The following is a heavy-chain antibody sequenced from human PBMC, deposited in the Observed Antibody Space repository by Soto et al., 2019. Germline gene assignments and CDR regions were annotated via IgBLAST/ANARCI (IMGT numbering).Heavy chain of an antibody. Sequence: SVKVSCKASGGTFSSYTISWVRQAPGEGLEWMGGIIPMFGTTRYAQKFQGGVTITADKSTNTAYMELSSLRSEDTAVYYCARGGDGYNQAYKFYFDYWGQGTLVTVSS. V-gene: IGHV1-69*06. D-gene: IGHD5-12*01. CDR1: GGTFSSYT. J-gene: IGHJ4*02. CDR3: ARGGDGYNQAYKFYFDY. CDR2: IIPMFGTT.